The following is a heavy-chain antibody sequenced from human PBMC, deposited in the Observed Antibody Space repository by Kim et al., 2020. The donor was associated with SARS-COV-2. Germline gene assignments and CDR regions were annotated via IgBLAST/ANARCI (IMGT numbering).Heavy chain of an antibody. CDR2: INQDGREK. J-gene: IGHJ3*01. V-gene: IGHV3-7*05. Sequence: GGSLRLSCAASGFTFSSRWMSWVRQAPGKGPEWVANINQDGREKEYVDSVKGRFTISRDNAKSSLFLQMNSLTVDDTAVYYCVREDAASFDFWGQGTMVT. CDR3: VREDAASFDF. CDR1: GFTFSSRW. D-gene: IGHD6-6*01.